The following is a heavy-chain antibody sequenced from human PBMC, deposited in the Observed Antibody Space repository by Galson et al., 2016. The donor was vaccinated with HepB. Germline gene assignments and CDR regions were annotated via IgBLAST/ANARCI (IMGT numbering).Heavy chain of an antibody. CDR1: GFTFDDNG. CDR3: ARGGASRGQWLDNWFDP. D-gene: IGHD6-19*01. J-gene: IGHJ5*02. Sequence: SLRLSCAASGFTFDDNGMGWVRQVPGKGLEWVSGINWSGDTTGYADSVKGRFTISRDNAKHSLYLQMNSLRAEDTAFYHCARGGASRGQWLDNWFDPWGQGTLVTVSS. CDR2: INWSGDTT. V-gene: IGHV3-20*01.